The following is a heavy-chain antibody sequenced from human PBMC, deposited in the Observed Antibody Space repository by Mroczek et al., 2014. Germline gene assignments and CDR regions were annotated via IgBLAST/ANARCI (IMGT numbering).Heavy chain of an antibody. CDR1: GYSFTSYW. V-gene: IGHV5-51*01. Sequence: VQLVQSGAEVKKPGESLKISCKGSGYSFTSYWIGWVRQMPGKGLEWMGIIYPGDSDTRYSPSFQGQVTISADKSISTAYLQWSSLKASDTAMYYCARHLVPVVPAAHGKGAESDAFDIWGQGTMVTVSS. CDR2: IYPGDSDT. CDR3: ARHLVPVVPAAHGKGAESDAFDI. D-gene: IGHD2-2*01. J-gene: IGHJ3*02.